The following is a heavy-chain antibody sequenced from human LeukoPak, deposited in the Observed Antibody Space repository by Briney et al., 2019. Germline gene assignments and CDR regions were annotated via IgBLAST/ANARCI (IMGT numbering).Heavy chain of an antibody. CDR2: IYYSGST. V-gene: IGHV4-39*07. CDR1: GGSISSSSYY. J-gene: IGHJ3*02. CDR3: VGGGSFEDAFDI. Sequence: SETLSLTCTVSGGSISSSSYYWGWIRQPPGKGLEWIGSIYYSGSTYYNPSLKSRVTISVDTSKNQFSLKLSSVTAADTAVYYCVGGGSFEDAFDIWGQGTMVTVSS. D-gene: IGHD2-15*01.